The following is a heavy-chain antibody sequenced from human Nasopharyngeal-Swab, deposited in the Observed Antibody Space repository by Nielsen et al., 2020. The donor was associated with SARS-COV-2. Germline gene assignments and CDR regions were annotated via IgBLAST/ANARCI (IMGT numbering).Heavy chain of an antibody. Sequence: GESLKISCAASGFTFSDYYMSWIRQAPGKGLEWVSYISSSGSTIYYADSVKGRFTISRDNAKNSLYLQMNSLRAEDTAVYYCAREKSIDEVRVTAMPYYFDYWGQGTLVTVSS. CDR1: GFTFSDYY. CDR2: ISSSGSTI. D-gene: IGHD2-21*02. J-gene: IGHJ4*02. V-gene: IGHV3-11*04. CDR3: AREKSIDEVRVTAMPYYFDY.